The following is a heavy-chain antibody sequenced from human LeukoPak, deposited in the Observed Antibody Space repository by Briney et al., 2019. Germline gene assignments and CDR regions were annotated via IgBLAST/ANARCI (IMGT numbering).Heavy chain of an antibody. CDR1: GFTFSDYY. CDR2: ISSSGSTI. D-gene: IGHD5-12*01. V-gene: IGHV3-11*01. Sequence: GGSLRLSCAASGFTFSDYYMSWIRQAPGKGLEWVSYISSSGSTIYYADSVKGRFIISRDNSNNTLYLQMNSLIAEDTAVYYCAKAGSVGGYMAIDYWGHGTLVAVSS. J-gene: IGHJ4*01. CDR3: AKAGSVGGYMAIDY.